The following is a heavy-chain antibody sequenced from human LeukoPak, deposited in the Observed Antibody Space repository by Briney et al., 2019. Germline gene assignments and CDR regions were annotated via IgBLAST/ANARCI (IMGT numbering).Heavy chain of an antibody. CDR1: GFTFSSYA. V-gene: IGHV3-30-3*01. CDR3: ASPTGDYGYYYYGMDV. D-gene: IGHD4-17*01. J-gene: IGHJ6*02. CDR2: ISYDGSNK. Sequence: GRSLRLSCAASGFTFSSYAMHWVRQAPGKGLEWVAVISYDGSNKYYADSVKGRFTISRDNSRNTLYLQMNSLRAEDTAVYYCASPTGDYGYYYYGMDVWGQGTTVTVSS.